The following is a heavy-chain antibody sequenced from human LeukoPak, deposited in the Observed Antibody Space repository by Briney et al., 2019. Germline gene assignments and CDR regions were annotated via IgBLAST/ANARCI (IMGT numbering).Heavy chain of an antibody. J-gene: IGHJ3*02. CDR2: IYDRGPA. Sequence: SETLSLTCTVSGYAITSGGFSWNWIRQSPGKGLEWIGCIYDRGPAYYNPSVKSRVTISIDTSKNQFSLELSSVTATDTAVYFCATNRVGTYDRPFDIWGQGTMVTVSS. CDR1: GYAITSGGFS. V-gene: IGHV4-30-2*06. CDR3: ATNRVGTYDRPFDI. D-gene: IGHD1-26*01.